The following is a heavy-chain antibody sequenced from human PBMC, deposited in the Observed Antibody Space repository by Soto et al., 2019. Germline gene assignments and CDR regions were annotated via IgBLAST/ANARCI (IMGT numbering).Heavy chain of an antibody. CDR3: ARGDIVVVPAAIFFGCCGMDV. CDR2: INAGNGNT. D-gene: IGHD2-2*01. V-gene: IGHV1-3*01. Sequence: ASVKVSCKASGYTFTSYAMHWVRQAPGQRLEWMGWINAGNGNTKYSRKFQGRVTITRDTSASTAYMELSSLRSEDTAVYYCARGDIVVVPAAIFFGCCGMDVWGQGTTVTAP. CDR1: GYTFTSYA. J-gene: IGHJ6*02.